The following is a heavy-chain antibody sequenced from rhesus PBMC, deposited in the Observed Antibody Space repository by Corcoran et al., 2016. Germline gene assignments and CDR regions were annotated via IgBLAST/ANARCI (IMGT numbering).Heavy chain of an antibody. V-gene: IGHV4S19*01. CDR1: GGSISSSNC. Sequence: QVQLQESGPGLVKPSETLSLTCAVSGGSISSSNCWSWIRQPPGKGQEWIGYISGRIGNTYNNPSIKRRVTISKDTSKNQVSLKLSAVTAADTAVYYCARDGGSGNPFDVWGPGVLVTVSS. J-gene: IGHJ5-1*01. D-gene: IGHD6-31*01. CDR3: ARDGGSGNPFDV. CDR2: ISGRIGNT.